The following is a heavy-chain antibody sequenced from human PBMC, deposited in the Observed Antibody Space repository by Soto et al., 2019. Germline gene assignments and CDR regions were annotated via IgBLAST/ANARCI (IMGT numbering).Heavy chain of an antibody. CDR1: GYTFTGYY. CDR3: ARAPWDYYYYGMDV. Sequence: GASVKVSCKASGYTFTGYYMHWVRQAPGQGLEWMGWINPNSGGTNYAQKFQGWVTMTRDTSISTAYMELSRLRSDDTAVYYCARAPWDYYYYGMDVWGQGTTVTVSS. J-gene: IGHJ6*02. CDR2: INPNSGGT. V-gene: IGHV1-2*04. D-gene: IGHD1-26*01.